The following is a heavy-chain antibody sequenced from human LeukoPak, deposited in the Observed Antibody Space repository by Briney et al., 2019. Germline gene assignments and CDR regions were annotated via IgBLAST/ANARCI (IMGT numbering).Heavy chain of an antibody. D-gene: IGHD1-14*01. V-gene: IGHV1-8*01. J-gene: IGHJ4*02. CDR3: ARGPPEHPQGY. CDR2: LNPNSGNT. CDR1: GYTFTSYD. Sequence: AASLKVSCKASGYTFTSYDINWVRQATGQGLEWMGWLNPNSGNTGYAQKFQGRITMTRDTSISTAYMELSSLRSEDTAVYYCARGPPEHPQGYWGQGTLVTVSS.